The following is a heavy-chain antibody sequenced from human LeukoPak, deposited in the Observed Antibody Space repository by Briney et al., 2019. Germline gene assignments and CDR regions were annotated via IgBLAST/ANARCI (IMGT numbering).Heavy chain of an antibody. CDR2: INHSGST. J-gene: IGHJ6*03. Sequence: PSETLSLTCAVYGGSSSGYYWSWIRQPPGKGLEWIGEINHSGSTNYNPSLKSRVTISVDTSKNQFSLKLSSVTAADTAVYYCARHYRATVTTLNYYYYYYMDVWGKGTTVTVSS. D-gene: IGHD4-11*01. CDR3: ARHYRATVTTLNYYYYYYMDV. V-gene: IGHV4-34*01. CDR1: GGSSSGYY.